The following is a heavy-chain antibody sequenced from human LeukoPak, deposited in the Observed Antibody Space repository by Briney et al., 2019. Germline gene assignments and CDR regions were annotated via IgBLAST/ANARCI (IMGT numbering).Heavy chain of an antibody. J-gene: IGHJ4*02. CDR2: INWNGGST. CDR1: GFTFDDYG. CDR3: ARVAAAAGLYYFDY. V-gene: IGHV3-20*01. Sequence: GGSLRLSCAASGFTFDDYGMSWVRRAPGKGLEWVSGINWNGGSTGYADSVKGRFTISRDNAKNSLYLQMNSLRAEDTALYHCARVAAAAGLYYFDYWGQGTLVTVSS. D-gene: IGHD6-13*01.